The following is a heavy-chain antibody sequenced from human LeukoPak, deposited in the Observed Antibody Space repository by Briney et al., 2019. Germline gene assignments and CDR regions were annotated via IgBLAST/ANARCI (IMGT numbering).Heavy chain of an antibody. V-gene: IGHV1-8*01. J-gene: IGHJ3*02. CDR3: ARGLTNGGDACDI. CDR2: MNPNSGNT. Sequence: ASVKVSCKASGYTFTSYDINWVRQATGQGLEWMGWMNPNSGNTGYAQKFQGRVTITRNTSISTAYMELSGLRSEDTAVYYCARGLTNGGDACDIWGQGTMVTVSS. D-gene: IGHD1/OR15-1a*01. CDR1: GYTFTSYD.